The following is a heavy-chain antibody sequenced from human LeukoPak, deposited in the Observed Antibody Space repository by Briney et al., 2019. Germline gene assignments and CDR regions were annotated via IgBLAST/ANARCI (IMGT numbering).Heavy chain of an antibody. J-gene: IGHJ3*02. CDR1: GDSVSSNSAA. CDR2: TYYRSKWYN. D-gene: IGHD6-13*01. Sequence: SQTLSLTCAISGDSVSSNSAAWNWIRQSPSRGLEWLGRTYYRSKWYNDYAVSVKSRITINPDTSKNQFSLQLNSVTPEDTAVYYCARAPPSSSWYGDAFDIWGQGTMVTVSS. CDR3: ARAPPSSSWYGDAFDI. V-gene: IGHV6-1*01.